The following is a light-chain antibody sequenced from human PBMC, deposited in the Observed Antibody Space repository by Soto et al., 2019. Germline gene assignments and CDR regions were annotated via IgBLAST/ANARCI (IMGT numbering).Light chain of an antibody. V-gene: IGKV1-5*03. J-gene: IGKJ1*01. CDR2: KAS. CDR1: QTIDRW. CDR3: QQYDSYSWT. Sequence: DIQMTQSPSTVSASLGDRVTITCRASQTIDRWLAWYQQKPGQPPKLVIYKASILETGVPSTFSGSGSVTEFTLTISSLQPDDFATYFCQQYDSYSWTFGQGTKVEVK.